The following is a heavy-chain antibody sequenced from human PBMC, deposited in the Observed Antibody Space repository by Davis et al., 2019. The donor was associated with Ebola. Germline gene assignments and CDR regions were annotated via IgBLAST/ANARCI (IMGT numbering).Heavy chain of an antibody. Sequence: PGGSLRLSCAASGFTLSSYGMHWVRQAPGKGLEWVAVISHDGSNTNYAESVKGRFTISRDTSKNTLYLQMNSLRVEDTAVYYCARDLDSGWLDYWGQGTLVTVSS. CDR3: ARDLDSGWLDY. D-gene: IGHD6-19*01. CDR2: ISHDGSNT. J-gene: IGHJ4*02. CDR1: GFTLSSYG. V-gene: IGHV3-30*03.